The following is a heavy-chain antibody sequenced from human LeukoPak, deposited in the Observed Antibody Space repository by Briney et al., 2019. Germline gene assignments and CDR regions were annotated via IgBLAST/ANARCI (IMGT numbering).Heavy chain of an antibody. D-gene: IGHD3-22*01. Sequence: PGGSLRLSCAASGFTFSSYSMNWVRQAPGKGLEWVSSISSSSSYIYYADSVKGRFTISRDNAKNSLYLQMNSLRAEDTAVYYCARDPSVYYDSSGTSPNFDYWGQGTLVTVSS. CDR3: ARDPSVYYDSSGTSPNFDY. J-gene: IGHJ4*02. V-gene: IGHV3-21*01. CDR2: ISSSSSYI. CDR1: GFTFSSYS.